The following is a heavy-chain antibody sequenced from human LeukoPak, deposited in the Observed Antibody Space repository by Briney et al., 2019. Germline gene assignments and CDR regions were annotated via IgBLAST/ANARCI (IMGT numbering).Heavy chain of an antibody. V-gene: IGHV4-30-4*01. CDR3: ARQGHYYGSGSYGFDY. J-gene: IGHJ4*02. CDR1: GGSLTSGDFY. D-gene: IGHD3-10*01. Sequence: SETLSLTCTVSGGSLTSGDFYWSWVRQPPGKGLEWIGYIYYNGNTYYNPSLTSRVTISRDTSKKHFSLNLTSVTAADTAVYYCARQGHYYGSGSYGFDYWGQGILVTVSS. CDR2: IYYNGNT.